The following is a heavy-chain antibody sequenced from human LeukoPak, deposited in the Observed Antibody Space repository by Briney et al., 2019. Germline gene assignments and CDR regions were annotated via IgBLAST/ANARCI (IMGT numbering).Heavy chain of an antibody. CDR2: VRGSGSDK. Sequence: GGSLRLSCAVSGFTFSTYAMSWVRQAPGKGLEWVSAVRGSGSDKYYADSVKGRFTISRDNSKNTLYLQMNSLRAGDTAIYYCAKDSPAYSSSWYYYFDYWGQGTLVTVSS. CDR1: GFTFSTYA. D-gene: IGHD6-13*01. CDR3: AKDSPAYSSSWYYYFDY. V-gene: IGHV3-23*01. J-gene: IGHJ4*02.